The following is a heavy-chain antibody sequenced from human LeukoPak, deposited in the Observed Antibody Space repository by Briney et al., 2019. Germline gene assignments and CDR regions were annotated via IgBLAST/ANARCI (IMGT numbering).Heavy chain of an antibody. J-gene: IGHJ3*02. CDR3: ARYARGRAFDI. CDR2: IKQDGSGK. D-gene: IGHD3-16*01. Sequence: GGSLRLSCAASGFTFSSYWMSWVRQAPGKGLEWVANIKQDGSGKYYVDSVKGRFTISRDNAKNSLYLQMNSLRAEDTAVYYCARYARGRAFDIWGQGTMVTVSS. CDR1: GFTFSSYW. V-gene: IGHV3-7*01.